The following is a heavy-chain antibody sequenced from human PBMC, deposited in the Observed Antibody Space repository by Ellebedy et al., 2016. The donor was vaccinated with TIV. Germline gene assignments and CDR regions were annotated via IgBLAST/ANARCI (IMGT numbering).Heavy chain of an antibody. V-gene: IGHV3-23*01. J-gene: IGHJ3*01. Sequence: GGSLRLXXAGSGFRFSNYAMSWVRQAPGKGLEWVADIGPVGVTGNYADSVKGRFTISRDNSKNTLYLHMTSLRAEDTALYYCAKDPRYFDWYPEIFDLWGQGTMVTVSA. CDR1: GFRFSNYA. D-gene: IGHD3-9*01. CDR3: AKDPRYFDWYPEIFDL. CDR2: IGPVGVTG.